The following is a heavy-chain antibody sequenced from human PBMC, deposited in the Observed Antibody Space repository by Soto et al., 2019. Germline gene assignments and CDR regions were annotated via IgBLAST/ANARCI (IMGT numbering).Heavy chain of an antibody. CDR2: THYSGST. Sequence: SETLSLTYTVSDGYSSSYYWSWVRQPPGKGLEWIGSTHYSGSTNYNPSLKSRVTISVDTSKNQFSLKLSSVTAADTAVYYCASRSGRAYYGMDVWAQGTTVTVSS. CDR1: DGYSSSYY. V-gene: IGHV4-59*12. D-gene: IGHD3-10*01. CDR3: ASRSGRAYYGMDV. J-gene: IGHJ6*02.